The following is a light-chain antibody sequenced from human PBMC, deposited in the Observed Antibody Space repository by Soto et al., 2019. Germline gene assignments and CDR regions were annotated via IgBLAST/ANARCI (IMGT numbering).Light chain of an antibody. CDR2: GAS. V-gene: IGKV3-20*01. CDR1: QSVSSTY. J-gene: IGKJ5*01. CDR3: EQAGSFPIT. Sequence: EIVLTQSPGTLSLSPGERATLSCRAIQSVSSTYLAWYQQKPGQAPGLLIYGASSRAPGIPDRFSGSGSGTDFTLTISSLQPEDFATYYCEQAGSFPITFGQGTRLEIK.